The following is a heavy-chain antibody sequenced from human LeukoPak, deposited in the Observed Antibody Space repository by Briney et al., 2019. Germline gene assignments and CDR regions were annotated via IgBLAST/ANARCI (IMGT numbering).Heavy chain of an antibody. CDR2: INSHGSST. D-gene: IGHD1-26*01. CDR1: GFTFSSYW. V-gene: IGHV3-74*01. J-gene: IGHJ4*02. Sequence: GGSLRLSCAASGFTFSSYWMHWVRQAPGKGLVWVSRINSHGSSTSYADSVKGRFTISRDNAKNTLYLQMNSLRAEGTAVYYCARSVGATDYFDYWGQGTLVTVSS. CDR3: ARSVGATDYFDY.